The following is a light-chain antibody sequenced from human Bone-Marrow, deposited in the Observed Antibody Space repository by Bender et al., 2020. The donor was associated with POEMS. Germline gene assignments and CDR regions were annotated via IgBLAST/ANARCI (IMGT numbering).Light chain of an antibody. Sequence: QSALTQPRSVSGSPGQSVTISCTGTSSDVGSYSLVSWYQQHPGKAPKLIIYEGSKRPSGVSNRFSGSKSGNTASLTISGLQPEDEADYFCSSYGRRTLDFVIGSGTRVTVL. CDR1: SSDVGSYSL. CDR3: SSYGRRTLDFV. V-gene: IGLV2-14*02. CDR2: EGS. J-gene: IGLJ1*01.